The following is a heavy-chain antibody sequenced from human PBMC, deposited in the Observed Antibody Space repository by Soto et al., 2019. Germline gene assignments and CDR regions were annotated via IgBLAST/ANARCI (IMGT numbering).Heavy chain of an antibody. Sequence: QVQLVQSGAEVKKPGSSVKVSCKASGGTFSSYAISWVRQAPGQGLEWMGGIIPIFGTANYAQKFQGRVTITADESTSTDDWELSSLRLGDPAVYYGAGEGRFVPAAGGFDPWGQGTLVTVSS. CDR2: IIPIFGTA. CDR1: GGTFSSYA. V-gene: IGHV1-69*12. D-gene: IGHD2-2*01. CDR3: AGEGRFVPAAGGFDP. J-gene: IGHJ5*02.